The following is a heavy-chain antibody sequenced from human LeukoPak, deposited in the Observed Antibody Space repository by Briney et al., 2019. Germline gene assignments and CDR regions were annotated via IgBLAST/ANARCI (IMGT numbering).Heavy chain of an antibody. CDR2: ISSSSSYT. J-gene: IGHJ4*02. V-gene: IGHV3-11*06. CDR3: ARALYGDYSGVDY. CDR1: GFTFSDYY. D-gene: IGHD4-17*01. Sequence: GGSLRLSCAASGFTFSDYYMSWIRQAPGKGLEWVSYISSSSSYTNYADSVKGRFTISRDNAKNSLYLQMNSLRAEDTAVYYCARALYGDYSGVDYWGQGTLVTVSS.